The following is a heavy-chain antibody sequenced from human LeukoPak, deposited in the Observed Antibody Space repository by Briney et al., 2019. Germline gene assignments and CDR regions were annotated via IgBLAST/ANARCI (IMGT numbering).Heavy chain of an antibody. CDR2: INGNSGGT. CDR1: GYTFTSYG. V-gene: IGHV1-18*01. D-gene: IGHD2-15*01. CDR3: ARGPGLLCSGGGCYRGGSFDY. Sequence: ASVKVSCKASGYTFTSYGISWVRQAPGQGPEWMGWINGNSGGTKYAQKFEGRVTMTSDTSTSTVQMDLGTLRSEDTAVYYCARGPGLLCSGGGCYRGGSFDYWGQGTLVTVSS. J-gene: IGHJ4*02.